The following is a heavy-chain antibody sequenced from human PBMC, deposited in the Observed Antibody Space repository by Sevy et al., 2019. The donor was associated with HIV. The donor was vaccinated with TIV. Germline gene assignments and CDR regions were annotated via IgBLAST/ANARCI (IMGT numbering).Heavy chain of an antibody. CDR3: AYIGAYCGGDCPSLFDY. Sequence: GSLRLSCAASGFTFSSYSMNWVRQAPGKGLEWVSSISSSSSYIYYADSVKGRFTISRDNAKNSLYLQMNSLRAEDTAVYYCAYIGAYCGGDCPSLFDYWGQGTLVTVSS. CDR2: ISSSSSYI. V-gene: IGHV3-21*01. J-gene: IGHJ4*02. D-gene: IGHD2-21*02. CDR1: GFTFSSYS.